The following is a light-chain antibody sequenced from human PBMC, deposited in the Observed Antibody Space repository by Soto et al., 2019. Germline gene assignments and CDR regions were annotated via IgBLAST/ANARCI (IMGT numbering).Light chain of an antibody. CDR3: QQCGGSPLFS. V-gene: IGKV3-20*01. CDR1: QSVTSSC. J-gene: IGKJ3*01. Sequence: EIVLTQSPATLSLSPGERATLSCTASQSVTSSCLAWYQRKPGQAPRLLIHTTSTRATDIPDRFSGSGSGTDFTRTISRLQPEDFAVYYCQQCGGSPLFSFGHGTRVD. CDR2: TTS.